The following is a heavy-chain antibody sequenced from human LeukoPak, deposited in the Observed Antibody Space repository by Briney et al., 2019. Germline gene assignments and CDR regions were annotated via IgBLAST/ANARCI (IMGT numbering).Heavy chain of an antibody. CDR1: GGSISSGGSF. CDR2: IYYSGST. D-gene: IGHD2-15*01. V-gene: IGHV4-31*03. Sequence: KPSETLSLTCTVSGGSISSGGSFWNWIRQHPGKGLEWIGYIYYSGSTYYNPSLKSRVTISVDASKNQFSLKLSSVTAADTAVYYCARGYRWVDVWGRGTLVTVSS. CDR3: ARGYRWVDV. J-gene: IGHJ2*01.